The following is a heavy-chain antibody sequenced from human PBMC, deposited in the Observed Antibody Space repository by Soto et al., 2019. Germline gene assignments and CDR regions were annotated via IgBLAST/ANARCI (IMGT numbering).Heavy chain of an antibody. V-gene: IGHV1-3*01. CDR2: IKAGNGNS. CDR3: ARDAPRGRWFDP. Sequence: ASLKVSCKASGYTFTRYSMHWVRQAPGHSLEWMGWIKAGNGNSKYSEKFQGRVTFTSDTSASTAYMELSSLRSDDTAVYYCARDAPRGRWFDPWGQGTLVTVSS. D-gene: IGHD3-10*01. J-gene: IGHJ5*02. CDR1: GYTFTRYS.